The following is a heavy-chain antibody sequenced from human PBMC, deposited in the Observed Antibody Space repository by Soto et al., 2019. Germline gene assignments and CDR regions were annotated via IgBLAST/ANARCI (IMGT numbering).Heavy chain of an antibody. D-gene: IGHD3-3*01. Sequence: SETLSLTCTVSGGSISSGDYYWSWTRQPPGKGLEWIGYIYYSGSTYYNPSLKSRVTISVDTSKNQFSLKLSSVTAADTAVYYCARGPLYYDFWSGYYTNNWFDPWGQGTLVTVSS. V-gene: IGHV4-30-4*01. CDR1: GGSISSGDYY. CDR3: ARGPLYYDFWSGYYTNNWFDP. J-gene: IGHJ5*02. CDR2: IYYSGST.